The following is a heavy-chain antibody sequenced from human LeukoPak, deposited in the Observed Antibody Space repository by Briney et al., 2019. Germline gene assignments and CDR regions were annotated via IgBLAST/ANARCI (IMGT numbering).Heavy chain of an antibody. CDR1: GFTFSSYA. Sequence: GGSLRLSCAASGFTFSSYAMTWVRQAPGKGLEWVSTIRGSDDSTYYANSVKGRFTISRDNSKNTLYLQMNSLRAEDTAIYYCAKDTGPAAGITADYWGQGTLVTVSS. V-gene: IGHV3-23*01. D-gene: IGHD6-13*01. CDR3: AKDTGPAAGITADY. CDR2: IRGSDDST. J-gene: IGHJ4*02.